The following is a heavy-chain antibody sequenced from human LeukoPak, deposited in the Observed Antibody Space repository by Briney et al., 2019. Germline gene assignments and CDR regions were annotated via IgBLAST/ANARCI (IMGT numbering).Heavy chain of an antibody. CDR2: ISAYNGNT. CDR3: ARDVYDFWGGYYTWYFDY. J-gene: IGHJ4*02. D-gene: IGHD3-3*01. V-gene: IGHV1-18*01. CDR1: GYTFTSYG. Sequence: ASVKVSCKASGYTFTSYGISWVRQAPGQGLEWMGWISAYNGNTNYAQKLQGRVTMTTDTSTSTAYMELRSLRSDDTAVYYCARDVYDFWGGYYTWYFDYWGQGTLVTVSS.